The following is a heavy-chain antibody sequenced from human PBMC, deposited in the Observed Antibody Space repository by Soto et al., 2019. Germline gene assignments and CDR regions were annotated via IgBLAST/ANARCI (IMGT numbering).Heavy chain of an antibody. Sequence: QVQLVQSGAEEKKPGASVKFSCKASGYTFTSYAMHWVRQAPGQRLEWMGWINAGNGNTKYSQKFQGRVTITRDTSANTAYMELSSLRSEDTAVYYCARSSGVYDLLAWGQGTLVTVSS. J-gene: IGHJ5*02. D-gene: IGHD3-9*01. CDR2: INAGNGNT. CDR1: GYTFTSYA. V-gene: IGHV1-3*05. CDR3: ARSSGVYDLLA.